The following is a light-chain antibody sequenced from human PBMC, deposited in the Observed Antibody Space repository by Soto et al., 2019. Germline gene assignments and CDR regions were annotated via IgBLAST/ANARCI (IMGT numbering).Light chain of an antibody. Sequence: TQFPGTLSSSPGERATLSCRASQSVSSSYLAWYQQKPGQAPRLLIYGASTRATGIPVRFSGSGSGTYFILTISSLQSEDFAVYYCQQYNKWPPWTFGQGTKVDIK. CDR1: QSVSSS. J-gene: IGKJ1*01. CDR3: QQYNKWPPWT. V-gene: IGKV3-15*01. CDR2: GAS.